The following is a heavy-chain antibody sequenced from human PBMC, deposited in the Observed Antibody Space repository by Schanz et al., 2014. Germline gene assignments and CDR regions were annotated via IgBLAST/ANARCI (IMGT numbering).Heavy chain of an antibody. CDR2: INTGVNT. D-gene: IGHD3-10*01. Sequence: ERLVESGGGVVQPGRSLRLSCAASGFTFGDYAMTWVRQAPGKGLEWVSAINTGVNTYYADSVRGRFTMSRDNSKNTLYLQMNSLRAGDAAVYYCAKGRFGELSAFDIWGQGTMVTVSS. J-gene: IGHJ3*02. CDR3: AKGRFGELSAFDI. CDR1: GFTFGDYA. V-gene: IGHV3-23*04.